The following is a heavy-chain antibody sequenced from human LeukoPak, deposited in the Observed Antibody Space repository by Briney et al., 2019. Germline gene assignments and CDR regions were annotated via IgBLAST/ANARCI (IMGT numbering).Heavy chain of an antibody. D-gene: IGHD5-12*01. Sequence: GGSLRLSCAASGFTFSSYWMHWVRQAPGKGLVWVSRINSDGSSTSYADSVKGRFTISRDNAKNTLYLQMNSLRAEDTAVYYCARDPMSSGYDRAQIYYYYGMDVCGQGTTVTVSS. J-gene: IGHJ6*02. CDR2: INSDGSST. CDR1: GFTFSSYW. CDR3: ARDPMSSGYDRAQIYYYYGMDV. V-gene: IGHV3-74*01.